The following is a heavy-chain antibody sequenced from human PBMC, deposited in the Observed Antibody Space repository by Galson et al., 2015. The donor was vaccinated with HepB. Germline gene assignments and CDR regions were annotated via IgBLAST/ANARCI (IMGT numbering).Heavy chain of an antibody. Sequence: SLRLSCATSEFTFSHYSTNWVRQAPGKGLEWVSSISGGSSYIYYADSVKGRFTISRDNAKNSLYLQMNSLRAEDTAVYYCASQNPDGYSSGWGHFDYWGQGTLVAVSS. CDR1: EFTFSHYS. CDR2: ISGGSSYI. D-gene: IGHD6-19*01. CDR3: ASQNPDGYSSGWGHFDY. V-gene: IGHV3-21*01. J-gene: IGHJ4*02.